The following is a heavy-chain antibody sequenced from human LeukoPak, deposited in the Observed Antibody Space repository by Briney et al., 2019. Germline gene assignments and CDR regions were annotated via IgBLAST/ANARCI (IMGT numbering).Heavy chain of an antibody. CDR2: IIPIFGTA. CDR1: GGTFSSYA. J-gene: IGHJ5*02. Sequence: SVKVSCKASGGTFSSYAISWVRQAPGQGLEWMGGIIPIFGTANYAQKFQGRVTITADESTSTAYMELSSLRSEDTAVYYCARGSLEWLLDNWFDPWGQGTLVTVSS. CDR3: ARGSLEWLLDNWFDP. D-gene: IGHD3-3*01. V-gene: IGHV1-69*13.